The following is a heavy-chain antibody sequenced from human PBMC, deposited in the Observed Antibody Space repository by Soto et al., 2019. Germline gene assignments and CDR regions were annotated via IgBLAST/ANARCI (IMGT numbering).Heavy chain of an antibody. CDR3: TGAGGANAFDI. CDR1: GYTFTAYY. J-gene: IGHJ3*02. D-gene: IGHD3-10*01. Sequence: GASVKVSCKASGYTFTAYYIHWGRQAPAQGLEWMGWINPNSGDTNYAQESQGRVTSTRHTSTNTADIQLSSLLTDATAAYYYTGAGGANAFDIWGQGTTVTVSS. CDR2: INPNSGDT. V-gene: IGHV1-2*02.